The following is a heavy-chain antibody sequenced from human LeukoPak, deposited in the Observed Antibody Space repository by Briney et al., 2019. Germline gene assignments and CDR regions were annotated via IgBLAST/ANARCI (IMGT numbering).Heavy chain of an antibody. V-gene: IGHV3-53*01. Sequence: GGSLRLSCAASGFSVSNNYMSWVRQAPGKGLEWVSAIYGGGGNTYYVDSVRGRFTISRGISKNTLYLQMNSLRAEDTAVYYCAKTFNWNYFDYWGQGTLVTVSS. CDR3: AKTFNWNYFDY. J-gene: IGHJ4*02. D-gene: IGHD1-1*01. CDR2: IYGGGGNT. CDR1: GFSVSNNY.